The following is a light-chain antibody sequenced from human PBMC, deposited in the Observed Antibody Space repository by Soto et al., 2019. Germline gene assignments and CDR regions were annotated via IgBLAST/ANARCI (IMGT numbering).Light chain of an antibody. J-gene: IGKJ2*01. CDR3: QQYDSSPVT. V-gene: IGKV3-20*01. Sequence: ENVLTQSPGTLSLSPGERATLSCMASQSVSSSYLTWYQQKPGQAPRLLIYGASTRATDIPDRFSGSGSGTDFTLTIRRLEPEDFAVYYCQQYDSSPVTFGQGTKLEIK. CDR2: GAS. CDR1: QSVSSSY.